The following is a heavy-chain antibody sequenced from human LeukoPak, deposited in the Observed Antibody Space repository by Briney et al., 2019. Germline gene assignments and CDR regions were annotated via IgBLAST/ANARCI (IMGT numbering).Heavy chain of an antibody. CDR2: FDPEDGET. CDR1: GHTLTQLS. V-gene: IGHV1-24*01. Sequence: ASVKVSCKVSGHTLTQLSMHWVRQAPGKGLEWRGGFDPEDGETIYAQKFQGRVTMTEDTSTDTAYMELSSLRSEDTAVYYCATDPLNVVVPAATKFYGMDVWGQGTTVTVSS. D-gene: IGHD2-2*01. CDR3: ATDPLNVVVPAATKFYGMDV. J-gene: IGHJ6*02.